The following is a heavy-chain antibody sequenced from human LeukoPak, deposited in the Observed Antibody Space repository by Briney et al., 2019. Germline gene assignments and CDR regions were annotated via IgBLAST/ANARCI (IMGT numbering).Heavy chain of an antibody. D-gene: IGHD6-19*01. CDR1: GFTFGSYW. CDR3: ARGWLVPDF. J-gene: IGHJ4*02. V-gene: IGHV3-7*01. Sequence: GGSLRLSCAASGFTFGSYWMSWVRQAPGKGLEWVANIKQDGSESYYVDSVKGRFTISRDNAKNSLYLQMNSLRAEDTAVYYCARGWLVPDFWGQGTLVTVSP. CDR2: IKQDGSES.